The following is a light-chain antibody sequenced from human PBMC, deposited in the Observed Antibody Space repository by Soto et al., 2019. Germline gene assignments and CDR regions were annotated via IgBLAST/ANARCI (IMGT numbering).Light chain of an antibody. CDR1: QSVTNY. V-gene: IGKV3-11*01. CDR2: DAS. J-gene: IGKJ1*01. CDR3: QQRLNWPPG. Sequence: EIFLPQSPDTLSLSPGERATLTCRASQSVTNYIAWYHQRPGQPPRLLIYDASNRATGVPARFSGTRSETDFTLTISYVEPADSGLYYCQQRLNWPPGFGQGPKVEIK.